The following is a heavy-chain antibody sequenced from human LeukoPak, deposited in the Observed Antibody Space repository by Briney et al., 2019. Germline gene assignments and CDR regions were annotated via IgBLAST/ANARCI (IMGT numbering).Heavy chain of an antibody. D-gene: IGHD2-2*01. CDR1: GFTFSSYR. V-gene: IGHV3-7*01. CDR2: IKQDESEK. CDR3: ARALDSSSSRYQAFEY. J-gene: IGHJ4*02. Sequence: PGGSLRLSCAASGFTFSSYRMSWVRQAPGKGLGWVANIKQDESEKYYVDSVKGRFTISRDNAKNSLYLQMNNLRAEDTAVYYCARALDSSSSRYQAFEYWGQGTLVTVSS.